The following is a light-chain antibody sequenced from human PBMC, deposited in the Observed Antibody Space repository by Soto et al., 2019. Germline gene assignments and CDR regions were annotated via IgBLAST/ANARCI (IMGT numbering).Light chain of an antibody. J-gene: IGLJ1*01. Sequence: QSVLPQPPSASGTPGQRVTVSCSVSSSKIGSNYVYWYQQLPGTAPTLLIYRNDQLPSGAPDRFSGSRYGTSAYLAISGFRSEDEAIFYCETWVESVSVYVFGKGTKVTV. V-gene: IGLV1-47*01. CDR3: ETWVESVSVYV. CDR2: RND. CDR1: SSKIGSNY.